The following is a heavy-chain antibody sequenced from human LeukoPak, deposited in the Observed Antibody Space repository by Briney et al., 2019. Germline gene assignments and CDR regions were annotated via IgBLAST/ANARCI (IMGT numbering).Heavy chain of an antibody. CDR2: ISGSGGST. CDR1: GFTFSSYA. CDR3: AKLGLRAVPDDF. J-gene: IGHJ4*02. Sequence: PGGSLSLSCAASGFTFSSYAMHWVRQAPGKGLEWVSSISGSGGSTYYADSVKGRFTISRDYSKNTLYLHMNSLRAVDTAVYYCAKLGLRAVPDDFWGQGTLVTVSS. V-gene: IGHV3-23*01. D-gene: IGHD6-19*01.